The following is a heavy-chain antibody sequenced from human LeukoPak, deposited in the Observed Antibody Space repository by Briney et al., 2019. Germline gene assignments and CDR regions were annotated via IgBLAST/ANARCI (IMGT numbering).Heavy chain of an antibody. D-gene: IGHD5-12*01. CDR2: IRYDESNK. CDR3: AKDRRAQSGFDYYFDH. V-gene: IGHV3-30*02. J-gene: IGHJ4*02. Sequence: GGSLRLSCAASGFSFSSYGMHWVRQAPGKGLEWVAFIRYDESNKYYADSVKGRFTISRDNSKRTLSLLMNSLSAEDTAVYYCAKDRRAQSGFDYYFDHWGQGTLVTVSS. CDR1: GFSFSSYG.